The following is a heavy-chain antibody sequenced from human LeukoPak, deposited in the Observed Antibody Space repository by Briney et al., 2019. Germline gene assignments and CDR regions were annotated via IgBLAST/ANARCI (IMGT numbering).Heavy chain of an antibody. Sequence: GGSLRLSCAASGFSFNNYAMSWVRQAPGKGLEWVSAISTTGGSTYYADSVKGRFTVSRDNSENTLSLQMDSLRVEDTALYYCAKDWTTVVTPKGYYFDSWGQGTLVTVSS. V-gene: IGHV3-23*01. D-gene: IGHD4-23*01. J-gene: IGHJ4*02. CDR2: ISTTGGST. CDR3: AKDWTTVVTPKGYYFDS. CDR1: GFSFNNYA.